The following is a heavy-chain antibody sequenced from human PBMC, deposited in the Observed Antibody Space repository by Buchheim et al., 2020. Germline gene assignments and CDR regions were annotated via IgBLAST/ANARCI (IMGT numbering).Heavy chain of an antibody. CDR1: RFTLSSYH. CDR2: IWDDGSIQ. J-gene: IGHJ4*02. D-gene: IGHD3-3*01. CDR3: VRKVSDYWGGSSHFDL. Sequence: AQLVESGGGVVQPGRSLRLSCVASRFTLSSYHIHWVRQAPGKGLEWVAVIWDDGSIQYYADSVKARFTVSSDNSKSTVNLQMNSLRADDTAVYYCVRKVSDYWGGSSHFDLWGPGTL. V-gene: IGHV3-33*03.